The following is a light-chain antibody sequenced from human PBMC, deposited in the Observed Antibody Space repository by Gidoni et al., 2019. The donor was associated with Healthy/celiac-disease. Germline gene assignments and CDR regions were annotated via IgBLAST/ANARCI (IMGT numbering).Light chain of an antibody. CDR3: QQYDAWPRT. Sequence: EIVMTQSPAPLAVSPGERATISCRAGQSASRGLAWYQQKPGQAPRLLSYGASTRATGIPARFSGGGSGKEFTRTINSLQSEDFAVYCCQQYDAWPRTFGGGTRVEIK. CDR1: QSASRG. CDR2: GAS. J-gene: IGKJ4*01. V-gene: IGKV3-15*01.